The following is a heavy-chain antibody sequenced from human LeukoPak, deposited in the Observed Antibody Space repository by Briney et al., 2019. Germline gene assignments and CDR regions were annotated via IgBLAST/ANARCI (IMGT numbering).Heavy chain of an antibody. J-gene: IGHJ3*01. D-gene: IGHD3-22*01. CDR1: GGSISGWY. Sequence: ASETLSLTCAVSGGSISGWYWSWIRQPPGKGLEWIGHIYYSGSTSYNPSLKSRVTISVDTSKNQFSLNLSSVTASETAVYYCARHRGYVGAFDVWGRGTMVTVSS. CDR2: IYYSGST. CDR3: ARHRGYVGAFDV. V-gene: IGHV4-59*08.